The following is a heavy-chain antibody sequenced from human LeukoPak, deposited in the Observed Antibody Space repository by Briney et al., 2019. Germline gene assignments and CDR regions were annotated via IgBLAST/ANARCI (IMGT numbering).Heavy chain of an antibody. J-gene: IGHJ5*02. CDR3: ASSGNYFGRFSWFDP. D-gene: IGHD1-26*01. CDR1: GGTFSSYA. CDR2: IIPILGIA. Sequence: SVKVSCKASGGTFSSYAISWVRQAPGQGLEWMGRIIPILGIANYAQKFQGRVTITADKSTSTAYMELSSLRSEDTAVYYCASSGNYFGRFSWFDPWGQGTLVTVSS. V-gene: IGHV1-69*04.